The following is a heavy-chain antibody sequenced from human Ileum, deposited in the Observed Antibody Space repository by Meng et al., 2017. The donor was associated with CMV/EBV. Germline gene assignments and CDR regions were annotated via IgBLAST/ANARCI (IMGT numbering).Heavy chain of an antibody. Sequence: SGFTFSSYGMHWVRQAPGKGLEWVAFIRYDGSNKYYADSVKGRFTISRDDSKNTLYLQMNSLKTEDTAVYYCTTYKAYDVLTAYTPGYWGQGTLVTVSS. J-gene: IGHJ4*02. CDR2: IRYDGSNK. CDR3: TTYKAYDVLTAYTPGY. V-gene: IGHV3-30*02. CDR1: GFTFSSYG. D-gene: IGHD3-9*01.